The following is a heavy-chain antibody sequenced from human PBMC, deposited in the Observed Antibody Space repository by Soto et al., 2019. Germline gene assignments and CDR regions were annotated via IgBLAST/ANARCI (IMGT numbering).Heavy chain of an antibody. CDR1: GGSISSGGYY. D-gene: IGHD6-13*01. CDR2: IYYSGST. J-gene: IGHJ5*02. CDR3: ARVFSDSSSFFDP. V-gene: IGHV4-31*03. Sequence: SETLSLTSPVSGGSISSGGYYWSWIRQHPGKGLEWIGYIYYSGSTYYNPSLKSRVTISVDTSKNQFSLKLSSVTAADTAVYYCARVFSDSSSFFDPWGQGTLVTVSS.